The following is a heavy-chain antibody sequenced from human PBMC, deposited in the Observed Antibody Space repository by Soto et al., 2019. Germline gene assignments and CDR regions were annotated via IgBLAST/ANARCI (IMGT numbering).Heavy chain of an antibody. J-gene: IGHJ6*02. D-gene: IGHD1-26*01. V-gene: IGHV1-18*04. CDR2: ISAYNGNT. Sequence: ASVKVSCKASGYTFTSYGISWVRQAPGQGLEWMGWISAYNGNTNYAQKLQGRVTMTTDTSTSTAYMELRSLRSDDTAVYYCARMKRDSYGTYPYGMDVWGQATTVTVSS. CDR1: GYTFTSYG. CDR3: ARMKRDSYGTYPYGMDV.